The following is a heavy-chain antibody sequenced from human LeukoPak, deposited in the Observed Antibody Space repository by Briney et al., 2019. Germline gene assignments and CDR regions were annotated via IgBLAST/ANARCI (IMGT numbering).Heavy chain of an antibody. CDR3: ARLRYYAVDV. V-gene: IGHV3-48*01. CDR2: ISSGSSSR. Sequence: GGSLRLSCAASGFTFSSYSMNWVRQAPGKGLEWVSYISSGSSSRYYADSVKGRFTISRDNAKNSLYLQMNSLRAEDTAVYFCARLRYYAVDVWGQGTTVIVSS. J-gene: IGHJ6*02. CDR1: GFTFSSYS.